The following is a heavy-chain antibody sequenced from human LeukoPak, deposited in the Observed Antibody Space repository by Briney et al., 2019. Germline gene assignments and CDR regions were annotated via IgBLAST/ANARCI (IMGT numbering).Heavy chain of an antibody. CDR3: ARGSSYDFWCGYFDY. Sequence: SVKVSCKASGGTFSSYAISWVRQAPGQGLEWMGGIIPIFGTANYAQKFQGRVTITTDESTSTAYMELSSLRSEDTAVYYCARGSSYDFWCGYFDYWGQGTLVTVSS. CDR1: GGTFSSYA. CDR2: IIPIFGTA. J-gene: IGHJ4*02. V-gene: IGHV1-69*05. D-gene: IGHD3-3*01.